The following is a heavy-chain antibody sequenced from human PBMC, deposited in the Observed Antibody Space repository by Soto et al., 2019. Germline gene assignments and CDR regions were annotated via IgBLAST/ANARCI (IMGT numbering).Heavy chain of an antibody. D-gene: IGHD3-16*01. CDR3: ARDTNSLDP. CDR2: IFHTGDT. V-gene: IGHV4-38-2*02. CDR1: TYSISSGFF. Sequence: LTCSVSTYSISSGFFWGWIRQPPGKGLEWIGSIFHTGDTYYNPSLKSRITMSVDTSRNQFSLKLTSLTAADTAVYYCARDTNSLDPWGQGTLVTVSS. J-gene: IGHJ5*02.